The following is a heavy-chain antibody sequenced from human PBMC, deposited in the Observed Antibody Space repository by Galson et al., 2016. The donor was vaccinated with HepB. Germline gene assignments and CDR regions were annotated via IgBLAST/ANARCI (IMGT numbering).Heavy chain of an antibody. CDR3: ARHPWGSSWYYTFDY. Sequence: SLRLSCAASRFTFSDYAMHWVRQAPGKGLEWVAVISYDGTNKFYAASVKGRFTISRDNFKNTLYLQMNSLRAEDTAVYYCARHPWGSSWYYTFDYWGQGTLASVSS. CDR1: RFTFSDYA. V-gene: IGHV3-30-3*01. D-gene: IGHD6-13*01. J-gene: IGHJ4*02. CDR2: ISYDGTNK.